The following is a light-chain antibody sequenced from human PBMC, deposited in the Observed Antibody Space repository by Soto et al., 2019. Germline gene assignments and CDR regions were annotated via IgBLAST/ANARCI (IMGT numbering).Light chain of an antibody. CDR2: VGS. J-gene: IGKJ4*01. CDR3: HQYGSSPLT. Sequence: EIVLTQSPGTLSLSPGERATLSCRASQSIRSSSLAWYQQKPGQAPRLLISVGSSRATGIADGFSGGGSGTDFSLTISRLEPEDFSMYYCHQYGSSPLTFGGGSKGDIK. CDR1: QSIRSSS. V-gene: IGKV3-20*01.